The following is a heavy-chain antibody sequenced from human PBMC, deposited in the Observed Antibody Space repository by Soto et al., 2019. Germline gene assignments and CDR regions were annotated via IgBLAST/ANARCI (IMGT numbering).Heavy chain of an antibody. CDR2: IRSKANSYAT. D-gene: IGHD5-12*01. CDR3: TITLRGYRGYDYQSPRGKGGGGGDHVGPHYYYYMDV. J-gene: IGHJ6*03. CDR1: GFTFSVSA. Sequence: PGGSLRLSCAASGFTFSVSAMHWVRQASGKGLEWVGRIRSKANSYATAYAASVKGRFTISRDDSKNTAYLQMNSLKTEDTAVFYCTITLRGYRGYDYQSPRGKGGGGGDHVGPHYYYYMDVWGKGTTVTVSS. V-gene: IGHV3-73*01.